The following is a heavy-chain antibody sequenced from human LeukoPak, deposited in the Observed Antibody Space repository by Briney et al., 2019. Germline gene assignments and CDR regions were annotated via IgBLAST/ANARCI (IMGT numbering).Heavy chain of an antibody. CDR2: ISGSGGST. CDR1: GFTFSNYA. CDR3: AKGPPGIVGASYFDY. V-gene: IGHV3-23*01. Sequence: GGSLRLSCAASGFTFSNYAMNWVRQAPGKGLEWVSGISGSGGSTYYADSVKGRFTISRDNSKNTLYLQMNSLRAEDTAVYYCAKGPPGIVGASYFDYWGQGTLVTVSS. D-gene: IGHD1-26*01. J-gene: IGHJ4*02.